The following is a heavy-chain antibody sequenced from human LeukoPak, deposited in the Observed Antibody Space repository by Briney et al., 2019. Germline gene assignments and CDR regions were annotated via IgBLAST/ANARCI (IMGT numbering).Heavy chain of an antibody. CDR3: AKEKAGSGSYYVDY. CDR2: FREIVAST. CDR1: GFTFGSYA. D-gene: IGHD3-10*01. Sequence: GGSLRLACAAAGFTFGSYAMSWVRQAPGEGLGWVSAFREIVASTFYADSVKGRFTISRDNSKNTLYLQMNSLRAEDTAIYYCAKEKAGSGSYYVDYWGQGTLVTVSS. V-gene: IGHV3-23*01. J-gene: IGHJ4*02.